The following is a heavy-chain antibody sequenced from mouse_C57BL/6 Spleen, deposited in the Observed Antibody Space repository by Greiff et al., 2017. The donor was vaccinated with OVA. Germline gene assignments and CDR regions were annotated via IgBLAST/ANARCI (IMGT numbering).Heavy chain of an antibody. V-gene: IGHV14-1*01. J-gene: IGHJ3*01. CDR3: TTSGNYGEGWFAY. CDR1: GFNIKDYY. D-gene: IGHD2-1*01. CDR2: IDPEDGDT. Sequence: EVQLQQSGAELVRPGASVKLSCTASGFNIKDYYMHWVKQRPEQGLEWIGRIDPEDGDTEYAPKFQGKATMTADTSSNTAYLQLSSLTSEDTAVYYCTTSGNYGEGWFAYWGQGTLVTVSA.